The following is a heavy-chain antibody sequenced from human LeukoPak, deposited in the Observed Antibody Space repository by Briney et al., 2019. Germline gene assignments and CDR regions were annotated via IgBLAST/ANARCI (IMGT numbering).Heavy chain of an antibody. CDR2: INPNSGGT. Sequence: ASVKVSCKASGYTFTGYYMHWVRQAPGQGLEWMGWINPNSGGTNYAQKFQGRVTMTRDTSISTAYMELSRLRSDDTAVYYCARDARYYDYAGWFDPWGQGTLVTVSS. CDR3: ARDARYYDYAGWFDP. J-gene: IGHJ5*02. V-gene: IGHV1-2*02. CDR1: GYTFTGYY. D-gene: IGHD3-16*01.